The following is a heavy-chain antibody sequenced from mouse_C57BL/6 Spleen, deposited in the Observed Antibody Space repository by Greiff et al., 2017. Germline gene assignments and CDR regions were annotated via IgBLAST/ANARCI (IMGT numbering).Heavy chain of an antibody. CDR2: IDPENGDT. Sequence: EVQLQQSGAELVRPGASVKLSCTASGFNIKDDYMHWVKQRPEQGLEWIGWIDPENGDTEYASKFQGKATITADTSSNTAYLQLSSLTSEDTAVYYCTIYYDYDGYYYAMDYWGQGTSVTVSS. CDR1: GFNIKDDY. J-gene: IGHJ4*01. CDR3: TIYYDYDGYYYAMDY. V-gene: IGHV14-4*01. D-gene: IGHD2-4*01.